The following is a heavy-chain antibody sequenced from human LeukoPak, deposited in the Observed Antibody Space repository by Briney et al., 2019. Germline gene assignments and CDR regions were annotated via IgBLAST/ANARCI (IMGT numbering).Heavy chain of an antibody. J-gene: IGHJ4*01. CDR3: AKSGRFCSGSTCYQEASLDY. V-gene: IGHV3-30*18. CDR1: GFTFSRYG. CDR2: ISYDGSNE. Sequence: GRSLRLSCATSGFTFSRYGMHWVRQAPGKGLEWVAVISYDGSNEYYADSVKGRFTISRDNSKNMLYLQMNSLRAEDTAVYYCAKSGRFCSGSTCYQEASLDYWGHGTLVTVSS. D-gene: IGHD2-15*01.